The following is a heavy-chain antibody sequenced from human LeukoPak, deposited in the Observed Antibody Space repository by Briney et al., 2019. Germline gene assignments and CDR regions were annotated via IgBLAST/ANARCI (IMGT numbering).Heavy chain of an antibody. CDR2: INPNSGGT. J-gene: IGHJ3*02. Sequence: ASVKVSCKASGYTFTGYYIHWVRQAPGQGLEWMGWINPNSGGTNYAQKFQGRVTMTRDTSITTAYMELTSLRPEDTAVYFCATFVPDSDSSDFYIHAFHIWGRGTMVTVSS. CDR3: ATFVPDSDSSDFYIHAFHI. V-gene: IGHV1-2*02. D-gene: IGHD3-22*01. CDR1: GYTFTGYY.